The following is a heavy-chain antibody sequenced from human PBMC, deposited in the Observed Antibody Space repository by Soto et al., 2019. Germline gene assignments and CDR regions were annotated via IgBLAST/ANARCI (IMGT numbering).Heavy chain of an antibody. D-gene: IGHD3-10*01. Sequence: QLQLQESGPGLVKPSETLSLTCSVSGGSISTSSYFWGWIRQPPGKGLEWVGAVHYSGSANYRSSLQSRVTISVDTSQNQFSLRLRSVNAADTAVYYCARHRWGSGSYSGLLDFWGQGALVTVSS. J-gene: IGHJ4*02. CDR2: VHYSGSA. CDR3: ARHRWGSGSYSGLLDF. V-gene: IGHV4-39*01. CDR1: GGSISTSSYF.